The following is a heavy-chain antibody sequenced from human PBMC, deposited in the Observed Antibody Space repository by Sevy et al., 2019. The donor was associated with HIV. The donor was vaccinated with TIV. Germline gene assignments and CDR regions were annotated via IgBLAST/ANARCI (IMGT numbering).Heavy chain of an antibody. J-gene: IGHJ4*02. D-gene: IGHD4-4*01. CDR3: ARDLEEWELQYLVY. V-gene: IGHV3-33*01. CDR1: GFTFSSFG. CDR2: IWYDGKNA. Sequence: GGSLRLSCAASGFTFSSFGMYWARQAPGEGLEWVAIIWYDGKNALYADSVKGRFSISRDNSKNTLYLQMNSLRAEDTAVYYCARDLEEWELQYLVYWGQATLVTVSS.